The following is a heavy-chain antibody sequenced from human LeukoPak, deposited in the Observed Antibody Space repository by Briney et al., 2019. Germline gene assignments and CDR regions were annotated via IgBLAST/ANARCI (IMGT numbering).Heavy chain of an antibody. J-gene: IGHJ6*02. V-gene: IGHV3-23*01. D-gene: IGHD3-22*01. CDR3: AKSSDSSGRYTHGLDV. CDR1: GFTFTRYA. Sequence: GGSLRLSCAASGFTFTRYAMAWVRQAPGKGLEWVSSVIATDASTRYADSVRGRFTISRDNFRNTVYLQTNSLRAEDTAIYYCAKSSDSSGRYTHGLDVWGQGTTVTVSS. CDR2: VIATDAST.